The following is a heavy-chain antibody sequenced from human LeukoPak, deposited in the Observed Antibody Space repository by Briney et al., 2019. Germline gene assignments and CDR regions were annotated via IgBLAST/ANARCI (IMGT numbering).Heavy chain of an antibody. CDR2: IWYDGSNK. J-gene: IGHJ4*02. V-gene: IGHV3-33*01. Sequence: GGSLRLSCAASGFTFSSYGMHWVRQAPGKGLEWVAVIWYDGSNKYYADSVKGRFTISRDNSKNTLYLQMNSLRAEDTAVYYCARGRYSYGALGYWGQGTLVTVSS. D-gene: IGHD5-18*01. CDR1: GFTFSSYG. CDR3: ARGRYSYGALGY.